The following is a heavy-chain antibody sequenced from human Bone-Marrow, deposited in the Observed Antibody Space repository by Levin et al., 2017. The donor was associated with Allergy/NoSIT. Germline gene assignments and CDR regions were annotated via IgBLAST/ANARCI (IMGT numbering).Heavy chain of an antibody. CDR1: GYTFTSYD. J-gene: IGHJ5*02. D-gene: IGHD6-19*01. V-gene: IGHV1-8*01. Sequence: GASVKVSCKASGYTFTSYDINWVRQATGQGLEWMGWMNPNSGNTCYAQKFQGRVTMTRNTSISTAYMELGSLRSEDTAVYYWARAERNCIAVAGRKGDWFDPWGQGTLVTVSS. CDR2: MNPNSGNT. CDR3: ARAERNCIAVAGRKGDWFDP.